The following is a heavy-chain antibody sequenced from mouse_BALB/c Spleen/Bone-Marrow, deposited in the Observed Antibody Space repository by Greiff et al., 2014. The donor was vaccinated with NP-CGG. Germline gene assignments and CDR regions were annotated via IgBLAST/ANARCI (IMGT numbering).Heavy chain of an antibody. CDR2: IWGDRSA. D-gene: IGHD2-1*01. J-gene: IGHJ4*01. CDR1: GFSLTTYG. Sequence: VHLVESGPGLVAPSQSLSITCTVSGFSLTTYGVSWVRRPPGKGLEWLGVIWGDRSANYHSALISRLSISKDNSKSQVFLKLNSLQTDDTATYYCAKWDYYGIFYAMDYWGQGTSVTVSS. CDR3: AKWDYYGIFYAMDY. V-gene: IGHV2-3*01.